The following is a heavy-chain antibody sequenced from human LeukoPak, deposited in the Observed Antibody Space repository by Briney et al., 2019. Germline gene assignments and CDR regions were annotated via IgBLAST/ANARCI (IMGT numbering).Heavy chain of an antibody. Sequence: PSETLSLTCTVSGVSISNYYWSWIRQPPGKGLEWIGDIYYSGTTNYNPSLKSPVTISIDTSKNQFSLKLSSVTAADTAVYYCARGGTRDGGHYSDYWGQGTLVTVSS. D-gene: IGHD2-21*02. CDR1: GVSISNYY. CDR2: IYYSGTT. J-gene: IGHJ4*02. CDR3: ARGGTRDGGHYSDY. V-gene: IGHV4-59*01.